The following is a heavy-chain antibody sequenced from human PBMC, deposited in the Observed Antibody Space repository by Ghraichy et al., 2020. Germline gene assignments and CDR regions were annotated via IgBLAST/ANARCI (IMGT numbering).Heavy chain of an antibody. CDR1: GYTFTSYG. CDR2: ISAYNGNT. CDR3: ARDFPYYYDPRYFDL. J-gene: IGHJ2*01. D-gene: IGHD3-22*01. Sequence: ASVKVSCKASGYTFTSYGISWVRQAPGQGLEWMGWISAYNGNTNYAQKLQGRVTMTTDTSTSTAYMELRSLRSDDTAVYYCARDFPYYYDPRYFDLWGRGTLVTVSS. V-gene: IGHV1-18*01.